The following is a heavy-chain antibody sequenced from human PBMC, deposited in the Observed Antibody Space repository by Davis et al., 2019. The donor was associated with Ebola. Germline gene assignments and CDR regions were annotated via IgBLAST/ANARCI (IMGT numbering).Heavy chain of an antibody. CDR1: GGSFSGYY. Sequence: PGGSLRLSCAVYGGSFSGYYWSWIRQPPGKGLEWIGEINHSGSTNYNPSLKSRVTISLDTSKNQFSLKLTSVTAADTAVYYCARNPWIQLWHRGGFDPWGQGTLVTVSS. D-gene: IGHD5-18*01. CDR3: ARNPWIQLWHRGGFDP. CDR2: INHSGST. J-gene: IGHJ5*02. V-gene: IGHV4-34*01.